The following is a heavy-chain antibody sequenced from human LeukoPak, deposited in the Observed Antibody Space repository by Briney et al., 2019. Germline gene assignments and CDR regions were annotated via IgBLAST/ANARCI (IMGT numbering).Heavy chain of an antibody. CDR3: TTAGGFLEWLGYFDY. D-gene: IGHD3-3*01. J-gene: IGHJ4*02. CDR2: ISSSSGSTI. Sequence: GGSLRLSCAASGFTLSSYEMNWVRQAPGKGLEWVSYISSSSGSTIYYADSVKGRFTISRDNAKNSLYLQMNSLKTEDTAVYYCTTAGGFLEWLGYFDYWGQGTLVTVSS. CDR1: GFTLSSYE. V-gene: IGHV3-48*03.